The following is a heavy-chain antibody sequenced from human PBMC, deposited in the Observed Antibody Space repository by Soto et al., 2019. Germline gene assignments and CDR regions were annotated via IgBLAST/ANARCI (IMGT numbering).Heavy chain of an antibody. CDR3: ARTDGYEIDY. J-gene: IGHJ4*02. D-gene: IGHD5-12*01. Sequence: GESLKISCKGSGYSFVSYWIGWVRQMPGKGLEWMGIVYPGDSDTRYSPSFQGQITISADRSVTAVYLQWGSLKASDTAIYYCARTDGYEIDYWGQGTLVTVSS. CDR1: GYSFVSYW. V-gene: IGHV5-51*01. CDR2: VYPGDSDT.